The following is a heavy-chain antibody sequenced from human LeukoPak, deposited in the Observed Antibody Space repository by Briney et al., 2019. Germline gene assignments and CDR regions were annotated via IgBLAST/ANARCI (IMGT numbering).Heavy chain of an antibody. CDR2: IIPIFGTA. V-gene: IGHV1-69*05. CDR3: ARGARGDSSSGNWFDP. J-gene: IGHJ5*02. D-gene: IGHD6-6*01. Sequence: GASVKVSCKASGGTFSSYAISWVRQAPGQGLEWMGGIIPIFGTANYAQKFQGRVTITTDESTSTAYMELSSLRSEDTAVYYCARGARGDSSSGNWFDPWGQGTLVTVSS. CDR1: GGTFSSYA.